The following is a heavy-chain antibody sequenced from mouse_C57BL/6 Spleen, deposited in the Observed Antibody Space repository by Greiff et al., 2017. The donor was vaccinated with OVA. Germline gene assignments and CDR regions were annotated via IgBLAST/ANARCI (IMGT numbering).Heavy chain of an antibody. D-gene: IGHD2-2*01. Sequence: QVQLQQPGAELVKPGASVKMSCKASGYTFTSYWITWVKQRPGQGLEWIGDIYPGSGSTNYNEKFKSKATLTVGTSSSTAYMQLSSLTSEDSAVYYCARYGYDWFAYWGQGTLVTVSA. CDR1: GYTFTSYW. CDR3: ARYGYDWFAY. V-gene: IGHV1-55*01. CDR2: IYPGSGST. J-gene: IGHJ3*01.